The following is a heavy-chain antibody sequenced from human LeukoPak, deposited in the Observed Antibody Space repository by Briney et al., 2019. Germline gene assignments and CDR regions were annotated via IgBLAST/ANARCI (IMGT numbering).Heavy chain of an antibody. Sequence: LPGGSLRLSCAASGFTFSSYAMSWVRQAPGKGLEWVSAISGSGGSKNYADSVKGRFTISRDNSKNTLYLQMNSLRAEDTALYYCAKDPGWDTIFGVVSDTWGQGTLVTVSS. CDR1: GFTFSSYA. CDR2: ISGSGGSK. J-gene: IGHJ5*02. D-gene: IGHD3-3*01. V-gene: IGHV3-23*01. CDR3: AKDPGWDTIFGVVSDT.